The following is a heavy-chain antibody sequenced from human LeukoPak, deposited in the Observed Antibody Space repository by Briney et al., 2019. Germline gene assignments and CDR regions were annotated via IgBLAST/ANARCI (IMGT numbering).Heavy chain of an antibody. V-gene: IGHV1-18*01. CDR1: GYTLTSYG. CDR3: ARDPYDILTGYYDP. J-gene: IGHJ5*02. Sequence: ASVKVSCKASGYTLTSYGISWVRQAPGQGLAWMGWISAYNGNTNYAQKLQGRVTMTTDTSTSTAYMELRSLRSDDTAVYYCARDPYDILTGYYDPWGQGTLVTVSS. D-gene: IGHD3-9*01. CDR2: ISAYNGNT.